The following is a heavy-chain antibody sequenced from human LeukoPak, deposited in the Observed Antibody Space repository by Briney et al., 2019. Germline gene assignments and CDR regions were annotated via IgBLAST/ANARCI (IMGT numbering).Heavy chain of an antibody. CDR3: ARVLSRCTNGVCYLDAFDI. J-gene: IGHJ3*02. Sequence: SETLSLTCTVSGGSISSYYWGFIRQPPGKGLEWIGSIYYSGTTYYNPSLKSRVTISVDTSNNQFSLKLYSVTAADTAVYYCARVLSRCTNGVCYLDAFDIWGQGTLVTVSS. CDR2: IYYSGTT. CDR1: GGSISSYY. D-gene: IGHD2-8*01. V-gene: IGHV4-39*07.